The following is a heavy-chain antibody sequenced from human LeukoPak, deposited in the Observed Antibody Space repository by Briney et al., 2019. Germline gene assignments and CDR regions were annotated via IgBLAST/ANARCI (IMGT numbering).Heavy chain of an antibody. CDR3: ARGWSGGRWFYFDY. V-gene: IGHV3-33*01. CDR1: GFTFSSYG. D-gene: IGHD4-23*01. Sequence: PGGSLRLSCAASGFTFSSYGMHWVRQAPGKGLEWVAVIWYDGSNKYYADSVKGRFTISRDNSKNTLYLQMNSLRAEDTAVYYCARGWSGGRWFYFDYWGQGTLVTVSS. CDR2: IWYDGSNK. J-gene: IGHJ4*02.